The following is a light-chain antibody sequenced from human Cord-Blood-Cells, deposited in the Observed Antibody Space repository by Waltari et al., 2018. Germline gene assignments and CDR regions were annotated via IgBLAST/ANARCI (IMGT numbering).Light chain of an antibody. J-gene: IGLJ1*01. CDR3: SSYTSSSTLYV. Sequence: QSALTQPASVSGSPGQSITISCTGTGGDVGGYNYVSCYQQHPGKAPKLMIYEFSNRPSGVSNRFSGSKSGNTASLTISGLQAEDEADYYCSSYTSSSTLYVFGTGTKVTVL. V-gene: IGLV2-14*01. CDR2: EFS. CDR1: GGDVGGYNY.